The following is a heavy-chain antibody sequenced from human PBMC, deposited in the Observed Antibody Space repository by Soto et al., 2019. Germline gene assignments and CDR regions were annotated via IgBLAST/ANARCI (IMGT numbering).Heavy chain of an antibody. V-gene: IGHV3-43D*03. Sequence: GGSLRLSCAASGFTFDDYAMHWVRQAPGKGLEWVSLISWDGGSTYYADSVKGRFTISRDNSKNSLYLQMNSLRAEDTALYYCAKQREGYKGYYYYGMDVWGQGTPVTVSS. J-gene: IGHJ6*02. CDR3: AKQREGYKGYYYYGMDV. CDR2: ISWDGGST. CDR1: GFTFDDYA. D-gene: IGHD5-12*01.